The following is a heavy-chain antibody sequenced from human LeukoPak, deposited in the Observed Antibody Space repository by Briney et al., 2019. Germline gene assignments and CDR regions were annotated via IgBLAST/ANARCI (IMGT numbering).Heavy chain of an antibody. Sequence: SQTLSLNCTVSGGYISSGGYYWSWIRQHPGKGLEWIGYIYYSGSTYYNPSLKSRVTISVDTSKNQFSLKLSSVTAADTAVYYCARSLPTMITFGGVIAMSGYFDYWGQGTLVTVSS. J-gene: IGHJ4*02. CDR1: GGYISSGGYY. CDR2: IYYSGST. CDR3: ARSLPTMITFGGVIAMSGYFDY. V-gene: IGHV4-31*03. D-gene: IGHD3-16*02.